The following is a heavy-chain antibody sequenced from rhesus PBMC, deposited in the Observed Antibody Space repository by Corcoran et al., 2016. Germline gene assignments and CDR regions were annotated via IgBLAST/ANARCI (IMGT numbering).Heavy chain of an antibody. D-gene: IGHD1-20*01. Sequence: QVQLQQWGEGLVKPSETLSLTCAVYGGSISGYYYWSWIRQPPGKVLEWIGYIYGNNASTHYNPSLKSRVTVSKDASKNQFSLNLSSVTAADTAVYYCARGYSWNNVGWYFDRWGPGTPITISS. CDR2: IYGNNAST. CDR3: ARGYSWNNVGWYFDR. CDR1: GGSISGYYY. J-gene: IGHJ2*01. V-gene: IGHV4-73*01.